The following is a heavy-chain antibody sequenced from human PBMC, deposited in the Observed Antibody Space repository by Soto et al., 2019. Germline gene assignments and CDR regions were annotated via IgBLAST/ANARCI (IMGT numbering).Heavy chain of an antibody. Sequence: GESLKIACKGSVYSFTSYWIGWVRQMPGKGLEWMGIIYPGDSDIRNSPSFQGQVTISADKSINTAYLQWSSLKASDTAMYYCVRHNRGSYGAFDIWGQGTMVTVSS. J-gene: IGHJ3*02. V-gene: IGHV5-51*01. D-gene: IGHD3-16*01. CDR2: IYPGDSDI. CDR1: VYSFTSYW. CDR3: VRHNRGSYGAFDI.